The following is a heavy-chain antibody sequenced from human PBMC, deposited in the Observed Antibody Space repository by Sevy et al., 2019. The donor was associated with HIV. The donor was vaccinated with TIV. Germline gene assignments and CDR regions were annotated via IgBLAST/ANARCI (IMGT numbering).Heavy chain of an antibody. J-gene: IGHJ3*02. CDR1: GFTFSSYA. V-gene: IGHV3-23*01. CDR2: ISGSGGST. Sequence: GGSLRLSCAASGFTFSSYAMSWVRQPPGKGLEWVSAISGSGGSTYYADSVKGRFTISRDNSKNTLYLQMNSLRAEDTAVYYCAKNLSPRELTDAFDIWGQGTMVTVSS. D-gene: IGHD1-26*01. CDR3: AKNLSPRELTDAFDI.